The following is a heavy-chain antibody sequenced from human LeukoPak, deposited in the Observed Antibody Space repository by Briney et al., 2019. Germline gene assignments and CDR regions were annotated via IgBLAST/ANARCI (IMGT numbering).Heavy chain of an antibody. CDR2: ISGSGGST. D-gene: IGHD1-26*01. J-gene: IGHJ4*02. V-gene: IGHV3-23*01. CDR1: GFTFSSYA. CDR3: SRLIVGATTLDY. Sequence: GGSLRLSCAASGFTFSSYAMSWVRQAPGKGLEWVSAISGSGGSTYYADSVKGRFTISRDNSKNTAYLQMNSLKTEDTAVYYCSRLIVGATTLDYWGQGTLVTVSS.